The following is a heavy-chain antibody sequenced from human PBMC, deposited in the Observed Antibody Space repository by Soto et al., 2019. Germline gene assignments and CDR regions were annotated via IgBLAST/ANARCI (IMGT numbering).Heavy chain of an antibody. D-gene: IGHD4-17*01. J-gene: IGHJ4*02. CDR3: ASFSTVTTAFDY. CDR2: IYYSGST. V-gene: IGHV4-59*01. Sequence: PSETLSLTSTVSGCSISSYYWSWIRQPPGKGLEWIGYIYYSGSTNYNPSLKSRVTISVDTSKNQFSLKLSSVTAADTAVYYCASFSTVTTAFDYWGQGTLVTVSS. CDR1: GCSISSYY.